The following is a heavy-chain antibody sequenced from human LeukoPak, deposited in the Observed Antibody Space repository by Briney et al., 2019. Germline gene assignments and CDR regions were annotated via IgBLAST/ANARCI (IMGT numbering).Heavy chain of an antibody. CDR2: IYYSGST. D-gene: IGHD2-15*01. CDR3: ARQSTRYCSGGSCYSNSAFDI. J-gene: IGHJ3*02. CDR1: GVSFDDYY. V-gene: IGHV4-59*08. Sequence: PSETLSLTCAVSGVSFDDYYWSWIRQPPGKGLEWIGNIYYSGSTNYNPSLKSRVTISVDTSKNQFSLKLSSVTAADTAVYYCARQSTRYCSGGSCYSNSAFDIWGQGTMVTVSS.